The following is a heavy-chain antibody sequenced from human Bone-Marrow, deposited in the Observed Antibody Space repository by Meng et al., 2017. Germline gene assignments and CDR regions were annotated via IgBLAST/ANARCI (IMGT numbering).Heavy chain of an antibody. Sequence: ASVKVSCKASGYTFTGYYMHWLRQAPGQGLEWMGWISAYNGNTNYAQKLQGRVTMTTDTSTSTAYMELRSLRSDDTAVYYCARDWVSRYFDWLPHSIDYWGQGTLVTVSS. CDR3: ARDWVSRYFDWLPHSIDY. J-gene: IGHJ4*02. D-gene: IGHD3-9*01. CDR1: GYTFTGYY. V-gene: IGHV1-18*04. CDR2: ISAYNGNT.